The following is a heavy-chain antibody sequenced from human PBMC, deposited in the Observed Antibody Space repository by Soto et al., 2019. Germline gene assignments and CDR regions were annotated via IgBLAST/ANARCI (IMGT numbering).Heavy chain of an antibody. CDR3: ARLWGYYNDY. CDR2: IYYSGST. V-gene: IGHV4-59*08. Sequence: PSETLSLTCTVSGGSISSYYWSWIRQPPGKGLEWIGYIYYSGSTNYNPSLKSRVTISVDTSKNQFSLKLSSVTAADTVVYYCARLWGYYNDYWGQGTLVTVSS. CDR1: GGSISSYY. J-gene: IGHJ4*02. D-gene: IGHD3-22*01.